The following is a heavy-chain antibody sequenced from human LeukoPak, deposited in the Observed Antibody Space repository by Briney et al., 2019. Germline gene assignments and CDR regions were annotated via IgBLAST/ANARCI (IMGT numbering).Heavy chain of an antibody. Sequence: SETLSLTCTVSGGSISSYYWSWIRQPAGKGLEWIGHIYTSGSTNYNPSLKSRVTMSVDTSKNQFSLKLSSVTAADTAVYYCARSGSGWYSIRDAFDIWGQGTMVTVSS. D-gene: IGHD6-19*01. J-gene: IGHJ3*02. V-gene: IGHV4-4*07. CDR3: ARSGSGWYSIRDAFDI. CDR2: IYTSGST. CDR1: GGSISSYY.